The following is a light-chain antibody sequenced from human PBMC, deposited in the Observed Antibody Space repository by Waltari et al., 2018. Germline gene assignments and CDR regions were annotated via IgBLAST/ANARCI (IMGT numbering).Light chain of an antibody. J-gene: IGKJ3*01. CDR3: QHNFTTSS. CDR2: LAA. CDR1: QSVFDKSRDRNY. Sequence: DIVLTQSPDSLAVSLGERATINCRSSQSVFDKSRDRNYLAWYQQKPGQSPKLPIYLAATRQAGVLDQFSASGAGTDLTLTINSLQAKNVAGYYCQHNFTTSSFGPGTKVEIK. V-gene: IGKV4-1*01.